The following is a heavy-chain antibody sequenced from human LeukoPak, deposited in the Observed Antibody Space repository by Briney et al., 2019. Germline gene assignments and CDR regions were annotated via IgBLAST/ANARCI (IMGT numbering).Heavy chain of an antibody. CDR1: GGSISSYY. V-gene: IGHV4-59*08. J-gene: IGHJ6*03. CDR2: IYYSGST. Sequence: SETLSLTCTVSGGSISSYYWSWIRQPPGKGLEWIGYIYYSGSTNYNPSLKSRVTISVDTSKNQFSLKLSSVTAADTAVYYCARHFRRVSATYYYYYMDVWGKGTTVTVSS. D-gene: IGHD6-25*01. CDR3: ARHFRRVSATYYYYYMDV.